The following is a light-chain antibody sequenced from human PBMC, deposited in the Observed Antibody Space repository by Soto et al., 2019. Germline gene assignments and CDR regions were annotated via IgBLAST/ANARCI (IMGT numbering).Light chain of an antibody. J-gene: IGKJ5*01. CDR2: DAS. Sequence: EVALTPSPAILSLSPGERATLSCRASESVGRYLAWYRQIPGQAPRLLIYDASNRATGVPDRFSGGGSGTDFTLTISSLEPEDFALYYCQQRSNLPPTFGQGTRVEIK. CDR3: QQRSNLPPT. V-gene: IGKV3-11*01. CDR1: ESVGRY.